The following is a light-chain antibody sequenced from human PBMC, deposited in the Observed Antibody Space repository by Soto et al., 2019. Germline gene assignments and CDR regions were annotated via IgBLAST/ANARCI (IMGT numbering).Light chain of an antibody. V-gene: IGKV3-15*01. J-gene: IGKJ5*01. CDR2: GAS. CDR3: QQYNNWPPIT. CDR1: QSVSSN. Sequence: EIVLTQSPATLSLSPGERATLSCRASQSVSSNLAWYQQKPGQAPRLLIYGASTRATGIPARFSGSGSGTEFTLTISSLQPEDFAVYYCQQYNNWPPITFGQGTRLEIK.